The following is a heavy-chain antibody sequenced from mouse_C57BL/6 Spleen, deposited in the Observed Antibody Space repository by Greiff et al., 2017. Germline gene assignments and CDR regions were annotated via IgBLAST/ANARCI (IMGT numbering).Heavy chain of an antibody. CDR3: ARKDDGAWFAY. Sequence: EVKLQESGPELVKPGASVKISCKASGYSFTGYYMNWVKQSPEKSLEWIGEINPSTGGTTYNQKFKAKATLTVDKSSSTAYMQLKSLTSEDSAVYYCARKDDGAWFAYWGQGTLVTVSA. V-gene: IGHV1-42*01. CDR1: GYSFTGYY. D-gene: IGHD2-3*01. CDR2: INPSTGGT. J-gene: IGHJ3*01.